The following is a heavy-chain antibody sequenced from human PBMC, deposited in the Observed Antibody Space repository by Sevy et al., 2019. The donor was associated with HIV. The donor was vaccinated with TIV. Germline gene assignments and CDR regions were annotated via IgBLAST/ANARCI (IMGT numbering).Heavy chain of an antibody. CDR3: AEGSAAVGRKYFDY. CDR2: IYSTGRT. CDR1: GDSISSSAYY. Sequence: SETLSLTCTVSGDSISSSAYYWGWIRQPPGKELEWIVSIYSTGRTYYNPSLKSRVTISVDTSKNQFSLNLSSVTAADTAVYNCAEGSAAVGRKYFDYWGRGTLVTVSS. V-gene: IGHV4-39*01. D-gene: IGHD6-13*01. J-gene: IGHJ4*02.